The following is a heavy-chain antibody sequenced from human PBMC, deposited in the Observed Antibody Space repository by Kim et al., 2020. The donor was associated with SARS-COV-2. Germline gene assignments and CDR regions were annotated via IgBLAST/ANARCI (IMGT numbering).Heavy chain of an antibody. CDR3: ARTGDYCSSTSCYPYFDY. V-gene: IGHV4-34*01. D-gene: IGHD2-2*01. CDR2: INHSGST. J-gene: IGHJ4*01. CDR1: GGSFSGYY. Sequence: SETLSLTCAVYGGSFSGYYWSWIRQPPGKGLEWIGEINHSGSTNYNPSLKSRVTISVDTSKNQFSLKLSSVTAADTSVYYCARTGDYCSSTSCYPYFDY.